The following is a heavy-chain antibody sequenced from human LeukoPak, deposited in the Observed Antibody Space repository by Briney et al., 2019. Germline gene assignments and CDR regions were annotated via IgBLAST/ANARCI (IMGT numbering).Heavy chain of an antibody. J-gene: IGHJ4*02. Sequence: GGPLRLSCAASGFTFSSYWMSWVRQAPGKGLEWVANIKQDGSDKYYVDSEKGRFTISRDNSKNSLYLQMNSLRAEDTAVYYCARGSEGGYTYGVDYWGQGTLVTVSS. CDR2: IKQDGSDK. CDR3: ARGSEGGYTYGVDY. V-gene: IGHV3-7*01. CDR1: GFTFSSYW. D-gene: IGHD5-18*01.